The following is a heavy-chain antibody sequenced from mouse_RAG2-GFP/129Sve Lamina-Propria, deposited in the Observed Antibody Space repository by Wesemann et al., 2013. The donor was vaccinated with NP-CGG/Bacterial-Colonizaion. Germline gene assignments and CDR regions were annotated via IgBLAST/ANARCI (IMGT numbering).Heavy chain of an antibody. V-gene: IGHV1-39*01. D-gene: IGHD1-2*01. CDR1: GYSFTDYN. CDR3: ARTAGLYAMDY. J-gene: IGHJ4*01. CDR2: INPNYGTT. Sequence: GASVKISCKASGYSFTDYNMNWVKQSNGKSLEWIGVINPNYGTTSYNQKFKGKATLTVDKSSSTAYMELNSLTSEDSAVYYCARTAGLYAMDYWGQGTSVTVSS.